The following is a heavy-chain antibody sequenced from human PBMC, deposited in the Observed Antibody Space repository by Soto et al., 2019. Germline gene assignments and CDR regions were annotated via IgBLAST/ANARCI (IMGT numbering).Heavy chain of an antibody. J-gene: IGHJ6*02. V-gene: IGHV1-69*13. CDR1: GGTFSSYA. CDR2: IIPIFGTA. CDR3: ARGAVTIFGAVLYYYYAMGV. D-gene: IGHD3-3*01. Sequence: SVKVSCKASGGTFSSYAISWVRQAPGQGLEWMGGIIPIFGTANYAQKFQGRVTITADESTSTAYMELSSLRSENTAVYYCARGAVTIFGAVLYYYYAMGVWGQGTTVTIFS.